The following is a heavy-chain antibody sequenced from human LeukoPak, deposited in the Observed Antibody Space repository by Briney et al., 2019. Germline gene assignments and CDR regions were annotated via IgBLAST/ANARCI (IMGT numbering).Heavy chain of an antibody. CDR1: GFTFDDYA. J-gene: IGHJ4*02. Sequence: GGSLRLSCAASGFTFDDYAMHWVRQAPGKGLEWVSGISWNSGSIGYADSVKGRFTISRDNAKNSLYLQMNSLRAEVMALYYCAKGLGSSSWFSFDYWGQGTLVTVSS. CDR2: ISWNSGSI. V-gene: IGHV3-9*03. CDR3: AKGLGSSSWFSFDY. D-gene: IGHD6-13*01.